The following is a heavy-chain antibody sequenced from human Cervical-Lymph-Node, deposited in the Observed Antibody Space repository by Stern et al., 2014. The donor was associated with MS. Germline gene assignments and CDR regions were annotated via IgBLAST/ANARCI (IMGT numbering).Heavy chain of an antibody. Sequence: EVQLLESGGGLVQPGRSLRLSCAASGFTFDDYAMHWVRPAPGKGLEWVSGSSWNSGSIGYADSVKCRFTISRDNAKNSLYLQMNSLRAEDTALYYCAKGPVVDYGMDVWGQGTTVTVSS. CDR2: SSWNSGSI. CDR3: AKGPVVDYGMDV. J-gene: IGHJ6*02. D-gene: IGHD2-2*01. CDR1: GFTFDDYA. V-gene: IGHV3-9*01.